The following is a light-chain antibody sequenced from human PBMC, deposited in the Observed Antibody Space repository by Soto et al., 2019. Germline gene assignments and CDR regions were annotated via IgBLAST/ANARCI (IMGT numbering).Light chain of an antibody. CDR2: HAS. CDR3: QQYMSYS. J-gene: IGKJ1*01. CDR1: QSISSY. V-gene: IGKV1-5*01. Sequence: IQMTQSPSSLSASVGDRVTITCRASQSISSYLNWYQQKPGTAPKLLIYHASTLESGVPSRFSGSGSGTEFTLTISSLQPDDFATYYCQQYMSYSFGQGTKVDIK.